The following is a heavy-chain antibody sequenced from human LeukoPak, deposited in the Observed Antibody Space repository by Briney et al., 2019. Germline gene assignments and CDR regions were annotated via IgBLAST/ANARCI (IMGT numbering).Heavy chain of an antibody. J-gene: IGHJ4*02. CDR1: GFTFTKYW. CDR2: IRNDGSET. Sequence: PGESLRLSCAASGFTFTKYWMSWVRQAPGKGTGWEAIIRNDGSETYYVDSVKARLTISRYTAKTSLFLQMNSLRDEDTAVYYCARDPLRGDGYPFDYWGQGIMVTVSS. V-gene: IGHV3-7*01. CDR3: ARDPLRGDGYPFDY. D-gene: IGHD5-24*01.